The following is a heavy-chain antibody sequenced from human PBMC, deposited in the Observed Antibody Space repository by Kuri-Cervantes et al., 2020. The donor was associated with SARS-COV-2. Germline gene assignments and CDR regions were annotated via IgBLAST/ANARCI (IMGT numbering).Heavy chain of an antibody. V-gene: IGHV4-34*01. CDR2: INHSGST. Sequence: ESLKISCAVYGGSFSGYYWSWIRQPPGKGLEWIGEINHSGSTNYNPSLKSRVTISVDTSKNQFSLKLSSVTAADTAVYYCARGYIVVVPAAIRGSYYRTNNWFDPWGQGTLVTVSS. D-gene: IGHD2-2*02. CDR1: GGSFSGYY. J-gene: IGHJ5*02. CDR3: ARGYIVVVPAAIRGSYYRTNNWFDP.